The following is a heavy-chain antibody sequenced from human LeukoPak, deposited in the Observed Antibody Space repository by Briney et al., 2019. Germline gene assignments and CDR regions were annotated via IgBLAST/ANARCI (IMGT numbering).Heavy chain of an antibody. CDR3: ARGGSPLRSDITIFGKSVY. CDR1: GYAFTSYD. D-gene: IGHD3-3*01. Sequence: ASVKVSCKASGYAFTSYDINWVRQATGQGLEWMGWMNPNSGNTGYAQKFQGRVTITRNTSISTAYMELSSLRSEDTAVYYCARGGSPLRSDITIFGKSVYWGQGTLVTVSS. CDR2: MNPNSGNT. J-gene: IGHJ4*02. V-gene: IGHV1-8*03.